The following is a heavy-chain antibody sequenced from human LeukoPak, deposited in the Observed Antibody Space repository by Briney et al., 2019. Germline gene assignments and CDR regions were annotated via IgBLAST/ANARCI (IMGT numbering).Heavy chain of an antibody. Sequence: SETLSLTCAVSGCSISSGHYWGWIRQPPGKGLEWIGSIYHSGSTYFNPSLKSRVTISVDTSKNQFSLTLSSVTAADTAVYFCARVSGSGTALDAFDIWGQGTMVIVSS. CDR2: IYHSGST. J-gene: IGHJ3*02. CDR3: ARVSGSGTALDAFDI. CDR1: GCSISSGHY. V-gene: IGHV4-38-2*01. D-gene: IGHD1-1*01.